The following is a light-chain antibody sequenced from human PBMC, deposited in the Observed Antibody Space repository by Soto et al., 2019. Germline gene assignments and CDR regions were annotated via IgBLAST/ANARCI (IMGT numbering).Light chain of an antibody. J-gene: IGLJ2*01. V-gene: IGLV2-14*01. Sequence: QSVLTQPASVSGSPGQSITISCTGTSSDVGGYNSVSWYQQHAGKAPKLMIYEVSNRPSGVSNRFSGSKSGNTASLTISGLQAEDEADYYCSSYTDSSTLVVFGGGTQLTVL. CDR2: EVS. CDR1: SSDVGGYNS. CDR3: SSYTDSSTLVV.